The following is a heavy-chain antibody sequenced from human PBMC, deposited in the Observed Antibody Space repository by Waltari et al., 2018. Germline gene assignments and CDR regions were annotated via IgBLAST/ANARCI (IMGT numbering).Heavy chain of an antibody. J-gene: IGHJ4*02. CDR1: GFTFSNFG. CDR3: AKDAFGNTYLDF. V-gene: IGHV3-30*02. D-gene: IGHD2-2*02. CDR2: IWVDGSDK. Sequence: QVNLVESGGGVVQPGGSLRLSCATSGFTFSNFGMHWVRQAPGKGLGWVGLIWVDGSDKFYADSVRGRFTISRDNSARTLYLDMDSLRLDDTAMYYCAKDAFGNTYLDFWGQGTLVTVSS.